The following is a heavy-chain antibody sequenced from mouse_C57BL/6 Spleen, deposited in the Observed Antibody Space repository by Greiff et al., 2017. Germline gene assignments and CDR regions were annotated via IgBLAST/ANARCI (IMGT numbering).Heavy chain of an antibody. D-gene: IGHD2-4*01. CDR3: TGGYDYGYYARDY. Sequence: EVQRVESGTVLARPGASVKMSCKTSGYTFTSYWMHWVKQRPGQGLEWIGAIYPGNSDTSYNQKFKGKAKLTAVTSASTAYMELSSLTNEDSAVYYCTGGYDYGYYARDYWGQGTSVTVSS. CDR1: GYTFTSYW. J-gene: IGHJ4*01. V-gene: IGHV1-5*01. CDR2: IYPGNSDT.